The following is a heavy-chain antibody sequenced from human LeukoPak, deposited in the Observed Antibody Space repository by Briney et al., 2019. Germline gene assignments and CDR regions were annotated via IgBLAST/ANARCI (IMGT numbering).Heavy chain of an antibody. CDR3: ARVDSHDYVWGSYLNRFDP. CDR2: ISAYNCNT. D-gene: IGHD3-16*02. V-gene: IGHV1-18*01. CDR1: GYTFTSYG. J-gene: IGHJ5*02. Sequence: GASVKVSCKASGYTFTSYGISWVRQAPGQGLEWMGWISAYNCNTNYAQKLQGRVTMTTDTSTSTAYMELRSLRSDDTAVYYCARVDSHDYVWGSYLNRFDPWGQGTLVTVSS.